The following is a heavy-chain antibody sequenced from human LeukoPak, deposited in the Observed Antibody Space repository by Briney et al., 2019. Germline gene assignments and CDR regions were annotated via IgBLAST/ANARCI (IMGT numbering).Heavy chain of an antibody. V-gene: IGHV5-51*01. CDR1: GYHFTRNW. D-gene: IGHD1-26*01. Sequence: GESLKISCKASGYHFTRNWIAWLRHVPGQGLEWMGFIFPGDSDTRYNPSFQGHVTISADKSETTAVLQWASLRASDTAIYHCAICPHSGSYSWYFDNWGQGTQVIVST. J-gene: IGHJ4*02. CDR3: AICPHSGSYSWYFDN. CDR2: IFPGDSDT.